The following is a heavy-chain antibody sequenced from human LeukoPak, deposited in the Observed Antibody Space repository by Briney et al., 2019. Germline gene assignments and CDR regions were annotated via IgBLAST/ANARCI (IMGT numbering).Heavy chain of an antibody. V-gene: IGHV3-9*01. CDR3: AKDGRWLQLEYYFDY. CDR1: GFTFDDYA. CDR2: IGWNSGSI. J-gene: IGHJ4*02. Sequence: PGGSLRLSCAPSGFTFDDYAMHWVRQAPGKGLEWVSTIGWNSGSIGYADSVKGRFTISRDNAKNSLYLQMNSLRAEDTAFYYCAKDGRWLQLEYYFDYWGQGTLVTVSS. D-gene: IGHD5-24*01.